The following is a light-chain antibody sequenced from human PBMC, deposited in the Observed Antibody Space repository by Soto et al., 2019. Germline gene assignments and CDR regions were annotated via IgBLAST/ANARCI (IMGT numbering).Light chain of an antibody. CDR2: NTN. CDR1: RSNIGSNF. CDR3: ATWDDSLTGLV. V-gene: IGLV1-44*01. Sequence: QSVLTQPPSASETPGQRVTIPCSGSRSNIGSNFVNWYQQLPGTAPKLLMYNTNQRPSGVPDRFSGSKSGTSASLAISGLQSEDEADYHCATWDDSLTGLVFVGGTKLTVL. J-gene: IGLJ3*02.